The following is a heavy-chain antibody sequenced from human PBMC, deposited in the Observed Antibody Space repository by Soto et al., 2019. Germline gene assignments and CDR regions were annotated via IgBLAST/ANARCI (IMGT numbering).Heavy chain of an antibody. J-gene: IGHJ6*02. CDR3: ARGNYHYYYGVDV. CDR1: GGYLTTHD. V-gene: IGHV4-59*11. Sequence: SETLSLTCTVSGGYLTTHDWTFIRQPPGKGLEWIGYISYIGSTNYNPSLNSRVAISLDTSRNQFSLKLSSVTAADTAVYYCARGNYHYYYGVDVWGQGTTVTVSS. CDR2: ISYIGST.